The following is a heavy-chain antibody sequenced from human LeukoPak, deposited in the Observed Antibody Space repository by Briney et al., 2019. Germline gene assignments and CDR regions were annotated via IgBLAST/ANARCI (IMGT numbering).Heavy chain of an antibody. V-gene: IGHV1-18*01. J-gene: IGHJ5*02. D-gene: IGHD6-19*01. CDR1: GYTFTSYG. CDR3: ARERKDYSSGWYGGFDP. CDR2: ISAYNGNT. Sequence: ASVKASCKASGYTFTSYGISWVRQAPGQGLEWMGWISAYNGNTNYAQKLQGRVTMTTDTSTSTAYMELRSLRSDDTAVYYCARERKDYSSGWYGGFDPWGQGTLVTVSS.